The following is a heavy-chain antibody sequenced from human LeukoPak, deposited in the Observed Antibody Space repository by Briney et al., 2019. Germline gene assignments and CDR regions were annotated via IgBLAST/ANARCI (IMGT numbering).Heavy chain of an antibody. CDR2: INHSGST. CDR1: GGSFSGYY. V-gene: IGHV4-34*01. D-gene: IGHD3-10*01. CDR3: AREGRYYGSGSYYKRYNWFDP. J-gene: IGHJ5*02. Sequence: PSETLSLTCAVYGGSFSGYYWSWIRQPPGKGLEWIGEINHSGSTNYNPSLKSRVTISVDTSKNQFSLKLSSVTAADTAVYYCAREGRYYGSGSYYKRYNWFDPWGQGTLVTVSS.